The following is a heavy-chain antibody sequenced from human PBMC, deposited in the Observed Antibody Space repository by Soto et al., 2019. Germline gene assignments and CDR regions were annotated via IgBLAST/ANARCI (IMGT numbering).Heavy chain of an antibody. Sequence: QVQLVESGGGLVKPGGSLRLSCAASGFTFSDDYMTWIRQAPGKGLAWVAYISGSGITIFYADSVKGRFTISKENARNSLYLQMNSLRAADTAVYYCAIVGSVGAFDIWGQATMVTVAA. CDR1: GFTFSDDY. CDR2: ISGSGITI. CDR3: AIVGSVGAFDI. V-gene: IGHV3-11*01. D-gene: IGHD3-10*01. J-gene: IGHJ3*02.